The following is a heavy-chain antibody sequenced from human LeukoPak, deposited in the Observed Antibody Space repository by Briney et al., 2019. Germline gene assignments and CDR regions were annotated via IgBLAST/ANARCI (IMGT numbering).Heavy chain of an antibody. CDR2: INHSGST. J-gene: IGHJ3*02. D-gene: IGHD3-22*01. Sequence: SETLSLTCAVYGVSFSGYYWSWIRQPPGKGLEWIGEINHSGSTNYNPSLKSRVTISVDTSKNQFSLKLSSVTAADTAVYYCARRFPCSGYYYPCAFDIWGQGTMVTVSS. V-gene: IGHV4-34*01. CDR3: ARRFPCSGYYYPCAFDI. CDR1: GVSFSGYY.